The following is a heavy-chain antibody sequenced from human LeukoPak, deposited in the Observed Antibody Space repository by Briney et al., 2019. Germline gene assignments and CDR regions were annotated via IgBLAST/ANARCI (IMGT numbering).Heavy chain of an antibody. V-gene: IGHV4-61*02. CDR2: IYTSGST. J-gene: IGHJ3*02. CDR1: GGSISSGSYY. Sequence: SQTLSLTCTVSGGSISSGSYYWSWIRQPAGKGLEWIGRIYTSGSTNYNPSLKSRVTISVDTSKNQFSLKLSSVTAADTAVYYCARADLDFWSGYYMDDAFDIWGQGTMVTVSS. CDR3: ARADLDFWSGYYMDDAFDI. D-gene: IGHD3-3*01.